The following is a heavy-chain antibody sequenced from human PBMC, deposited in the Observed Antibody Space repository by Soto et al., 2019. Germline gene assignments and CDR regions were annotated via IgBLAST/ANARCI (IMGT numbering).Heavy chain of an antibody. CDR1: GGSVYIYY. D-gene: IGHD2-2*01. Sequence: HSESMSLASTVWGGSVYIYYGAWTRKPAGKRLEWIGRVYSSGGTHYNPSLKSRITISLDTSNNQFSLRLLSVTDADTAVYYCGRGQRFSDCFDPWGQGTLVTVPS. V-gene: IGHV4-4*07. CDR2: VYSSGGT. CDR3: GRGQRFSDCFDP. J-gene: IGHJ5*02.